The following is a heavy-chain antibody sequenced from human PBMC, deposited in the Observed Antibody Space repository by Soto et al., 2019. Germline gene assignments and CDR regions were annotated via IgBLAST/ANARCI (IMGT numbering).Heavy chain of an antibody. CDR3: GTGCGYDSFDF. CDR2: ISHVETT. V-gene: IGHV4-30-2*06. J-gene: IGHJ4*02. Sequence: SETLSLTCSVSGVTISYGGYSWSWIRQSPGKGLEWLGYISHVETTYYNPSFQSRLSLSIDRTRNQFSLSLSSMTAADKAVYYCGTGCGYDSFDFWGQGIQVTVSS. D-gene: IGHD5-12*01. CDR1: GVTISYGGYS.